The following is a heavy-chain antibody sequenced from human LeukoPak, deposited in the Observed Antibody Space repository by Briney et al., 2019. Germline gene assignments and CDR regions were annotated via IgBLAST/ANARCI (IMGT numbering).Heavy chain of an antibody. CDR2: INPNSGGT. CDR1: GYTFTGYY. CDR3: ARGARIVVVTSDAFDI. Sequence: GASVKVSCKASGYTFTGYYMHWVRQAPGQGLEWMGWINPNSGGTNYAQKFQGRVTMTRDTSISTAYMELSRLRSDDTAVYYCARGARIVVVTSDAFDIWGQGTVVTVSS. J-gene: IGHJ3*02. V-gene: IGHV1-2*02. D-gene: IGHD3-22*01.